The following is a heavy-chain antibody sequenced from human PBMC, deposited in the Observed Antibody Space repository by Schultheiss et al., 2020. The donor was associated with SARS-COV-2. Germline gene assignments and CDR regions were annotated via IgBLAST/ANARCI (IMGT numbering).Heavy chain of an antibody. V-gene: IGHV3-21*04. CDR3: ATGIAAAVAPRGYFDY. CDR2: ISSSSMSI. Sequence: GGSLRLSCPGSGFTFSRTWMHWVRQAPGKGLEWVSSISSSSMSIYYADSVRGRFTISRDNAKNSLYVQMNSLRGEDTAVYYCATGIAAAVAPRGYFDYWGQGTLVTVSS. D-gene: IGHD6-13*01. CDR1: GFTFSRTW. J-gene: IGHJ4*02.